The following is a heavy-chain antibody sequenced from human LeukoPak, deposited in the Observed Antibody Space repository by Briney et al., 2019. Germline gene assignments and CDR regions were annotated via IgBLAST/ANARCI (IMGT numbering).Heavy chain of an antibody. J-gene: IGHJ4*02. D-gene: IGHD2-15*01. CDR3: AREDCSGGACTNFDY. CDR2: INPGGST. CDR1: GGTFSGYY. V-gene: IGHV4-34*01. Sequence: SETLSLTCAVYGGTFSGYYWSWIRQPPGKGLEWIGEINPGGSTNYNPSLESRLTISVDPSKNQFSLKLSSVTAADTAIYYCAREDCSGGACTNFDYWGQGTLATVSS.